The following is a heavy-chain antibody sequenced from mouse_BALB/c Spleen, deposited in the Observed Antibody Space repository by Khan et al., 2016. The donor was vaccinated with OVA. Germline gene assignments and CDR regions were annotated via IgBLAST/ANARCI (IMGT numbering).Heavy chain of an antibody. CDR3: ARRDYYAYFWFFDV. CDR2: INPNNGGT. Sequence: EVQLQQSGPELVKPGASVKISCKTSGYTFTEYTMHWVKQSHGKSLEWIGRINPNNGGTSYNQKFKGKATLTVDTSSTPAYMELRSLKSEDSSVYYGARRDYYAYFWFFDVWGAGTTVTVSS. CDR1: GYTFTEYT. V-gene: IGHV1-22*01. D-gene: IGHD1-2*01. J-gene: IGHJ1*01.